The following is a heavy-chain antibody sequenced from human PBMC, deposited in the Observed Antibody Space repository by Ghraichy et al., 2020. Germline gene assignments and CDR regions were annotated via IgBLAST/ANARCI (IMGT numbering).Heavy chain of an antibody. J-gene: IGHJ4*02. Sequence: ASVKVSCKASGYTFTSYGISWVRQAPGQGLEWMGWISAYNGNTNYAQKLQGRVTMTTDTSTSTAYMELRSLRSDDTAVYYCARDLWRDGSYSAEFDYWGQGTLVTVSS. CDR3: ARDLWRDGSYSAEFDY. CDR1: GYTFTSYG. CDR2: ISAYNGNT. D-gene: IGHD1-26*01. V-gene: IGHV1-18*01.